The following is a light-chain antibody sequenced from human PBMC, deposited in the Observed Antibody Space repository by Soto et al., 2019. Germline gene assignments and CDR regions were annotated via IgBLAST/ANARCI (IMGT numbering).Light chain of an antibody. V-gene: IGKV3-20*01. CDR1: QSVGSRF. CDR3: QKYGIAPPVT. J-gene: IGKJ5*01. CDR2: GAS. Sequence: EIVLTQSPGTLSLSPGERATLSCRASQSVGSRFLAWYQQKPGQAPRLLIYGASTRATGIPDSFSVSGSRSDFTPTISRLEPEDLAVYYCQKYGIAPPVTCSQGTRFEIK.